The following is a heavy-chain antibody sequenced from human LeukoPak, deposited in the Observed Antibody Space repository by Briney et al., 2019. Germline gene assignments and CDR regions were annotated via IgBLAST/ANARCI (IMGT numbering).Heavy chain of an antibody. Sequence: PGGSLRLSCAASGFTVSSNYMSWVGQAPGKGLEWVSVIYSGGSTYYGDSMKGRFTISRDKSKNTLYLQMNSLRAEDTAVYYCARDKSVSDWYFDLWGRGTLVTVSS. CDR2: IYSGGST. V-gene: IGHV3-66*01. CDR1: GFTVSSNY. J-gene: IGHJ2*01. CDR3: ARDKSVSDWYFDL. D-gene: IGHD5/OR15-5a*01.